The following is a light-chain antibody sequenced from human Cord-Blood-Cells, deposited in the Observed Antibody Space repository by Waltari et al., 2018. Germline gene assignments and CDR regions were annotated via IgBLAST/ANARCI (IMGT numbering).Light chain of an antibody. CDR1: QSVSSN. CDR3: QQYYSTPWT. Sequence: EIVMTQSPATLSVSPGERATLSCRASQSVSSNLAWYQQKPGQPPKLLIYWASTRESGVPDRFSGSGSGTDFTLTISSLQAEDVAVYYCQQYYSTPWTFGQGTKVEIK. V-gene: IGKV4-1*01. CDR2: WAS. J-gene: IGKJ1*01.